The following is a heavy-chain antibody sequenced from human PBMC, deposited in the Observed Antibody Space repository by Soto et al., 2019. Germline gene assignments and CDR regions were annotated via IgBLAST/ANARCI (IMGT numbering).Heavy chain of an antibody. J-gene: IGHJ6*02. D-gene: IGHD2-15*01. V-gene: IGHV3-7*01. Sequence: EVQLVESGGDLVQPGESLKLSCAASGFTFSSYWMSWVRQAPGKGLEWVANIKQDGSEKYYVDSVKGRFTISRDNAKNXXYLQVNSLRAEDTAVYYCARDCSGASCALYYGMAVWGQGTTVTVSS. CDR2: IKQDGSEK. CDR1: GFTFSSYW. CDR3: ARDCSGASCALYYGMAV.